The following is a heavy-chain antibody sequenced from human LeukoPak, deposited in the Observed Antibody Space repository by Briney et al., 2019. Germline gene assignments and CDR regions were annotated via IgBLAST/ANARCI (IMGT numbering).Heavy chain of an antibody. CDR2: ISSSSTI. J-gene: IGHJ4*02. D-gene: IGHD6-13*01. V-gene: IGHV3-48*02. Sequence: TGGSLRLSCAASGFSFSSYSMSWVRQAPGKGLEWVSYISSSSTIYYVDSVKGRFTISRDNAKNSLYLQMNSLRDEDTAVYYCARDATAGLFDYWGQGTLVTVSS. CDR3: ARDATAGLFDY. CDR1: GFSFSSYS.